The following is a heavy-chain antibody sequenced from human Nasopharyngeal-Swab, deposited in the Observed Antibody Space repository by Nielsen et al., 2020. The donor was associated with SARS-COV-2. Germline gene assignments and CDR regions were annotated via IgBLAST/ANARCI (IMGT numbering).Heavy chain of an antibody. J-gene: IGHJ4*02. CDR1: GGSISSSNW. V-gene: IGHV4-4*02. D-gene: IGHD6-13*01. CDR3: ARLPRIAAAGGY. CDR2: IYHSGST. Sequence: SETLSLTCAVSGGSISSSNWWSWVRQPPGKGLEWIGEIYHSGSTNYNPSLKSRVTISVDTSKNQFSLKLSSVTAADTAVYYCARLPRIAAAGGYWGQGTLVTVSS.